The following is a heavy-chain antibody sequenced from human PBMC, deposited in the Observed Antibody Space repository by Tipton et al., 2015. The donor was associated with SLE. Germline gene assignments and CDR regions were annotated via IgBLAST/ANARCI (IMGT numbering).Heavy chain of an antibody. CDR2: IYYSGST. Sequence: TLSLTCTVSGGSISSSSYYWGWIRQPPGKGLEWIGSIYYSGSTYYNPSLKSRVTISVDTSKNQFSLKLTSMTPADTAVYYCARAARNWFDPWGQGTLVTVSS. CDR1: GGSISSSSYY. CDR3: ARAARNWFDP. V-gene: IGHV4-39*07. J-gene: IGHJ5*02.